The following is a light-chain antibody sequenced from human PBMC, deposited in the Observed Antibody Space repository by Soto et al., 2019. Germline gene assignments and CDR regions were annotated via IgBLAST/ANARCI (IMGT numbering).Light chain of an antibody. Sequence: DIQMTQSPSSLSASVGARVTITGRASQSISGYLNWYHQKPGKAHKLLIYTASNLQSGVPSRFSGSGSGTDFTLTISSLQPEDSATYYCLQDINYPWTFGQGTKVDIK. CDR3: LQDINYPWT. V-gene: IGKV1-39*01. J-gene: IGKJ1*01. CDR2: TAS. CDR1: QSISGY.